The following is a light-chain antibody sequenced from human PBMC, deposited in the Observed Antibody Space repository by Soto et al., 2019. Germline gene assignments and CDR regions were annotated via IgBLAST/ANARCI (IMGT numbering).Light chain of an antibody. CDR1: QSLLHSNGYNY. CDR3: MQALQTPPT. CDR2: LGS. J-gene: IGKJ4*01. Sequence: DIVMTQSPLSLPVTPGEPASISCRSSQSLLHSNGYNYLDWYLQKPGQSPQLLIHLGSHRASGVPDRFSGSGSGTDFTLKISRVEAEDVGLYYCMQALQTPPTFGGGTKVEIK. V-gene: IGKV2-28*01.